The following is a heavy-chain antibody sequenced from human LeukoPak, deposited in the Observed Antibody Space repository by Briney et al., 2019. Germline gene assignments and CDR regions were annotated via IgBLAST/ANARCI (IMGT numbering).Heavy chain of an antibody. V-gene: IGHV3-13*01. CDR2: IGTAGDT. Sequence: GGSLRLSCAASGFTFSSYDMHWVRQATGKGLEWVSAIGTAGDTYYPGSVKGRFTISRENAKNSLYLQMNSLRAGDTAVYYCARGVWIQSRNFAFDIWGQGTMVTVSS. CDR3: ARGVWIQSRNFAFDI. J-gene: IGHJ3*02. CDR1: GFTFSSYD. D-gene: IGHD5-18*01.